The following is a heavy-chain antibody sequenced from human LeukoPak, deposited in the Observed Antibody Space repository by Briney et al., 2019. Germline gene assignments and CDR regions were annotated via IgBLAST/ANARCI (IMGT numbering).Heavy chain of an antibody. CDR1: GYTFTSYD. CDR2: MNPNSGNT. V-gene: IGHV1-8*01. Sequence: ASVKASCKASGYTFTSYDINWVRQATGQGLEWMGWMNPNSGNTGYAQKFQGRVTMTRNTSISTAYMELSSLRSEDTAVYYCARRGYCSSTSCYTSWFDPWGQGTLVTVSS. CDR3: ARRGYCSSTSCYTSWFDP. D-gene: IGHD2-2*02. J-gene: IGHJ5*02.